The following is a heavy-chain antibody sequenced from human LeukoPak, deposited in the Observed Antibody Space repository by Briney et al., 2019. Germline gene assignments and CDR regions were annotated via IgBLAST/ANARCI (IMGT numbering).Heavy chain of an antibody. D-gene: IGHD2-15*01. V-gene: IGHV3-7*01. Sequence: GGSLRLSCAASGFTFSAYWMSWVRQAPGKVLEWVAHIKQDGSDKYYADSVGGRFTVSRDNAKNSLYLQMNSQRAEDTAVYYCARRCSGGTCNFPKFEPWGQGTLVTVSS. CDR3: ARRCSGGTCNFPKFEP. J-gene: IGHJ5*02. CDR1: GFTFSAYW. CDR2: IKQDGSDK.